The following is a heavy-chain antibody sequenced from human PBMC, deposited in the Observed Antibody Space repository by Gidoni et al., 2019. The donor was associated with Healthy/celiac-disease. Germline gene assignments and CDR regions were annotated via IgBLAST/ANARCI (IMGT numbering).Heavy chain of an antibody. D-gene: IGHD3-10*01. Sequence: QVQLLESGGGVVQHGRSLRLCCAASGFTFSSYGMHWVRQAPGKGLEWLAVIWYDGSNKYYADSVKGRFTISRDTSKNTRYLQMNSLRAEDTAVYYCARDRITMVRGETYGMDVWGQGTTVTVSS. CDR1: GFTFSSYG. CDR2: IWYDGSNK. CDR3: ARDRITMVRGETYGMDV. J-gene: IGHJ6*02. V-gene: IGHV3-33*01.